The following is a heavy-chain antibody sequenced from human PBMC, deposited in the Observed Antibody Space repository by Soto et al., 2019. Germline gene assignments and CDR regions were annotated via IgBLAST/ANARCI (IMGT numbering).Heavy chain of an antibody. V-gene: IGHV3-30-3*01. J-gene: IGHJ5*02. Sequence: QVQLVKSGGGVVQPGRSLRLSCAASGFTFSDYAIHWVRQAPGKGLEWVAVVSYDGSNKYYADSVKGRFSISRENSKNTLYLQMNSLRAEDTAVYYCARGLPRMTNRSWFDPWGQGTLVTVSS. CDR1: GFTFSDYA. CDR2: VSYDGSNK. D-gene: IGHD4-17*01. CDR3: ARGLPRMTNRSWFDP.